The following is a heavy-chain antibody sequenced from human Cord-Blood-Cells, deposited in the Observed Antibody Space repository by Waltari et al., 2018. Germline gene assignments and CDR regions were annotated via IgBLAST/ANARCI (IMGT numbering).Heavy chain of an antibody. CDR3: ARGKGTIFGVVILQKQDFQH. D-gene: IGHD3-3*01. CDR1: GGTFSSYA. Sequence: QVKLVQSGAEVKKPGSSVKVSCKASGGTFSSYAISWVRQAPGQGLEWRGGIIPIFGTANYAQKFQGRVTITADKSTSTAYMELSSLRSEDTAVYYCARGKGTIFGVVILQKQDFQHWGQGTLVTVSS. V-gene: IGHV1-69*06. CDR2: IIPIFGTA. J-gene: IGHJ1*01.